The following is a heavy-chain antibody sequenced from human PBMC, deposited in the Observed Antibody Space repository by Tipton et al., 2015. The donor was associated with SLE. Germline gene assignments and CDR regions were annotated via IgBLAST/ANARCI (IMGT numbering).Heavy chain of an antibody. Sequence: LRLSCAASGFTFTSFAMNWVRQAPGKGLEWIGEINHSGSTNYNPSLKSRVTISMDTSKNQLSLKLSSVTAADTAVYYCARGGRGDGGNPFDPWGQGTLVTVSS. CDR3: ARGGRGDGGNPFDP. CDR2: INHSGST. J-gene: IGHJ5*02. V-gene: IGHV4-34*01. D-gene: IGHD4-23*01. CDR1: GFTFTSFA.